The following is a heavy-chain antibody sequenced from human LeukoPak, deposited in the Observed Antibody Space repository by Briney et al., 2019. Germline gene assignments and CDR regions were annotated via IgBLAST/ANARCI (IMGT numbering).Heavy chain of an antibody. J-gene: IGHJ4*02. V-gene: IGHV3-7*01. CDR3: ARRGDLTSFDY. D-gene: IGHD3-3*01. CDR1: GFTFSSYA. Sequence: GGSLRLSCAASGFTFSSYAMSWVRQAPGKGLEWVANIKQDGSEKYYVDSVKGRFTISRDNAKNSLYLQMNSLRAEDTAVYYCARRGDLTSFDYWGQGTLVTVSS. CDR2: IKQDGSEK.